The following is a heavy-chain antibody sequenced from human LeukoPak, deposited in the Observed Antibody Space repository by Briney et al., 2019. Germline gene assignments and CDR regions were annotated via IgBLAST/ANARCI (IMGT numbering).Heavy chain of an antibody. Sequence: PGGSLRLSCAASGFTFSSYWMHWVRQAPGKGLVRVSRINSDGSSTSYADSVKGRFTISRDNAKNTLYLQMNSLRAEDTAVYYCARALYYYDSSGIFDYWGQGTLVTVSS. V-gene: IGHV3-74*01. CDR2: INSDGSST. CDR3: ARALYYYDSSGIFDY. J-gene: IGHJ4*02. CDR1: GFTFSSYW. D-gene: IGHD3-22*01.